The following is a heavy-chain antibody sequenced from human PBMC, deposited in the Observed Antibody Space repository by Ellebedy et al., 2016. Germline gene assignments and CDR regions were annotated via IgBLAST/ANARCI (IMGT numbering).Heavy chain of an antibody. Sequence: GESLKISCAASGFTFDDYTMHWVRQAPGKGLEWVSRINSDGSSTSYADSVKGRFTISRDNSKNTLYLQMNSLRAEDTAVYYCARRGRVAGNWFDPWGQGTLVTVSS. D-gene: IGHD1-14*01. CDR1: GFTFDDYT. V-gene: IGHV3-74*01. CDR3: ARRGRVAGNWFDP. J-gene: IGHJ5*02. CDR2: INSDGSST.